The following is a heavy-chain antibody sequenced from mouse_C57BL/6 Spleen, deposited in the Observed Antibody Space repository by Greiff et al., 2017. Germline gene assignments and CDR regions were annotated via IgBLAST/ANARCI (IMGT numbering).Heavy chain of an antibody. Sequence: QVQLQQPGAELVKPGASVKLSCKASGYTFTSYWMHWVKQRPGQGLEWIGMIHPNSGSTNYNEKFKSKATLTVDKSSSTAYMQLSSLTSEDSAVYYCARARATVVAKGFDYWGQGTTLTVSS. V-gene: IGHV1-64*01. CDR2: IHPNSGST. CDR1: GYTFTSYW. D-gene: IGHD1-1*01. J-gene: IGHJ2*01. CDR3: ARARATVVAKGFDY.